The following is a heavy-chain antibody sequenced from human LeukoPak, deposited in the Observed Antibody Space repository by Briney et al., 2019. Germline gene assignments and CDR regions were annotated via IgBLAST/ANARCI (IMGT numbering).Heavy chain of an antibody. CDR3: ASMFVPNMSDY. D-gene: IGHD3-10*02. Sequence: PSETLSLTCAVYGRSFSDYYWNWIRQPPGKGLEWIGKINYSGSTKYNPSLKSRVTISADRSKNQFSLKLTSVTAADTAVYYCASMFVPNMSDYWGQGTLVTVSS. CDR1: GRSFSDYY. J-gene: IGHJ4*02. V-gene: IGHV4-34*01. CDR2: INYSGST.